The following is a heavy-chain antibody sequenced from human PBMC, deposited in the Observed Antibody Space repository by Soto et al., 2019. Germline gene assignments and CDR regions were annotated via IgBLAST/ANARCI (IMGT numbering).Heavy chain of an antibody. CDR3: ARDLEDIVLVPALHYYYYYGIDV. V-gene: IGHV3-30-3*01. D-gene: IGHD2-2*01. CDR1: GFTFSSYA. Sequence: GGSLRLSCAASGFTFSSYAMHWVRQAPGKGLEWVAVISYDGSNKYYADSVKGRFTISRDNSKNTLYLQMNSLRAEDTAVYYCARDLEDIVLVPALHYYYYYGIDVWGQGTTVTVSS. CDR2: ISYDGSNK. J-gene: IGHJ6*02.